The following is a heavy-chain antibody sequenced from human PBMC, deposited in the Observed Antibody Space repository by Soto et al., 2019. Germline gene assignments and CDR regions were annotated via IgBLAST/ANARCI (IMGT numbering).Heavy chain of an antibody. D-gene: IGHD6-19*01. V-gene: IGHV3-33*01. CDR1: GFTFSSYG. CDR2: IWYDGGNK. J-gene: IGHJ4*02. Sequence: QVQLVESGGGVVQPGRSLRLSCAASGFTFSSYGMHWVRQAPGKGLEWVAVIWYDGGNKYYADSVKGRFTISRDNSENTRFLQMGSRGAEDTAVYCGARDGYSRGCYDLDSGGQGTLVPVSS. CDR3: ARDGYSRGCYDLDS.